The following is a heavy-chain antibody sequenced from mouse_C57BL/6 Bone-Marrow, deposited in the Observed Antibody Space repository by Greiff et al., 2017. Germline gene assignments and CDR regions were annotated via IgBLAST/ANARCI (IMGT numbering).Heavy chain of an antibody. CDR2: IYPGSGST. CDR1: GYTFTSYW. V-gene: IGHV1-55*01. D-gene: IGHD3-2*02. CDR3: ARDEGSSGYLWFAY. Sequence: QVQLQQPGAELVKPGASVKMSCKASGYTFTSYWITWVKQRPGQGLEWIGDIYPGSGSTNYNEKFKSKATLTVDTSSSTAYMQLSSLTSEDSAVYYCARDEGSSGYLWFAYWGQGTLVTVSA. J-gene: IGHJ3*01.